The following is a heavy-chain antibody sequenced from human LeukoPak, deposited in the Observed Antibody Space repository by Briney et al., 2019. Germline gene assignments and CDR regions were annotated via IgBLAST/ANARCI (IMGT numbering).Heavy chain of an antibody. CDR1: GYSLTSGYH. Sequence: PSETLSLPCIVSGYSLTSGYHWGWIRQTPGEGLERIGSEYHSGNINYSPSLKSRFTVPVDTSKNKFSLKLHSVTAADTAVFYCARLLGSVSFSDVWGQGILVAVSS. CDR3: ARLLGSVSFSDV. J-gene: IGHJ4*02. D-gene: IGHD3-10*01. V-gene: IGHV4-38-2*02. CDR2: EYHSGNI.